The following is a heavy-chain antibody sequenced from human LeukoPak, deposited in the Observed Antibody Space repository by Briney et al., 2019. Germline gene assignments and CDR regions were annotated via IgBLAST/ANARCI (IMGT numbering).Heavy chain of an antibody. D-gene: IGHD4-17*01. J-gene: IGHJ4*02. CDR1: GYTFTSYG. CDR3: ARGPTTVTTTDFDY. V-gene: IGHV1-18*01. Sequence: GASVKVSCKASGYTFTSYGISWVRQAPGQGLEWMGWISAYNGNTNYAQKLQGRVTMTTDTSTSTAYMELRSLRPDDTAVYYCARGPTTVTTTDFDYWGQGTLVTVSS. CDR2: ISAYNGNT.